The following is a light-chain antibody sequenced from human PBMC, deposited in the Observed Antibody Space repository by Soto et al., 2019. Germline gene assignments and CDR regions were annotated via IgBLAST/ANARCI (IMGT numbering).Light chain of an antibody. CDR3: QQRSNWPPAIT. Sequence: TVMTQSPATLSVSPVERATLTCRASQGLGTNLAWYQQRPGQAPRLLIYAASTRATGVPARFSGSGSETEFTPTITTLQSEDFAVYYCQQRSNWPPAITFGQGTRLEI. V-gene: IGKV3-15*01. CDR1: QGLGTN. J-gene: IGKJ5*01. CDR2: AAS.